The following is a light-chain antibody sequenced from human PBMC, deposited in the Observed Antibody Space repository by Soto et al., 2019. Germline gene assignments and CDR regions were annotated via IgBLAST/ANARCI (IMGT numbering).Light chain of an antibody. J-gene: IGLJ2*01. CDR1: SSNIGSNT. CDR2: SNN. CDR3: AAWDDSLSGHVV. Sequence: QPVLTQPPSASGTPGQRVTISCSGSSSNIGSNTVNWYQQLPGTAPKLLIYSNNRRPSGVPDRFSGSKSGTSASLAISGLQAEDEADYFCAAWDDSLSGHVVFGGGTKVTVL. V-gene: IGLV1-44*01.